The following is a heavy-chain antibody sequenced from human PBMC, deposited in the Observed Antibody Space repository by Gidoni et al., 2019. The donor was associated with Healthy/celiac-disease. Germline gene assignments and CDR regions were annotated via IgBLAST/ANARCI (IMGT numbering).Heavy chain of an antibody. V-gene: IGHV3-33*08. CDR2: IWYDGSNK. Sequence: QVQLVEPGGGVVQPGRSLRLACAASGFTFSSYGLHWVRQAPGKGLEWVAVIWYDGSNKYYADSVKGRFTISRDNSKNTLYLQMNSLRAEDTAVYYCARDSGSYYGYFDYWGQGTLVTVSS. CDR3: ARDSGSYYGYFDY. J-gene: IGHJ4*02. D-gene: IGHD1-26*01. CDR1: GFTFSSYG.